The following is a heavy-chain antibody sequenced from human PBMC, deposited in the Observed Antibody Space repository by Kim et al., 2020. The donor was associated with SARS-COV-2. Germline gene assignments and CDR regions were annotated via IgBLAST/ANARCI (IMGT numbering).Heavy chain of an antibody. CDR1: GFTFSDYW. CDR3: ARWKPNFDY. CDR2: IKQDGSGE. V-gene: IGHV3-7*03. D-gene: IGHD1-1*01. Sequence: GGSLRLSCAASGFTFSDYWMSWVRQAPGKGLEWVAIIKQDGSGEYYVDSVKGRFTISRDNAKNSLYLQMNSLRAEDTAVYYCARWKPNFDYWCQGTLVTVSS. J-gene: IGHJ4*02.